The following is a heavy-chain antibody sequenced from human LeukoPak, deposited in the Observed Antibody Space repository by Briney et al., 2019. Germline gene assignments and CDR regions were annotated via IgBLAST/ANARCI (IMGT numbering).Heavy chain of an antibody. Sequence: PGGPLRLSCAASGFTFSTYSMNWVRQAPGKGLEWVSYIGTTGSTRYYADSVKGRFTISRDNAKNSLYLQMNSLRAEDTAVYYCASFDRYTWGQGTLVTVSS. V-gene: IGHV3-48*01. J-gene: IGHJ5*02. CDR3: ASFDRYT. CDR1: GFTFSTYS. CDR2: IGTTGSTR. D-gene: IGHD1-1*01.